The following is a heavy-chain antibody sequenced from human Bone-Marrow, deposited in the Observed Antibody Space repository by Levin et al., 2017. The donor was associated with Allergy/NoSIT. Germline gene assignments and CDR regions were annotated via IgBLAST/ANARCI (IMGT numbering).Heavy chain of an antibody. CDR3: ARAGAPALFLTSKRGEWLPPLLYGMDV. D-gene: IGHD3-3*01. CDR2: INPNSGGT. J-gene: IGHJ6*02. V-gene: IGHV1-2*04. Sequence: ASVKVSCKASGYTFTGYYMHWVRQAPGQGLEWMGWINPNSGGTNYAQKFQGWVTMTRDTSISTAYMELSRLRSDDTAVYYCARAGAPALFLTSKRGEWLPPLLYGMDVWGQGTTVTVSS. CDR1: GYTFTGYY.